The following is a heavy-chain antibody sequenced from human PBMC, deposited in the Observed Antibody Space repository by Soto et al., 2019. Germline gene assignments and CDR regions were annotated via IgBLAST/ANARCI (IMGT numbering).Heavy chain of an antibody. CDR2: VTSSPSSM. Sequence: GGSLILSCAASGFTFSGFSMNWVRQAPGKGLEWVSSVTSSPSSMFYADSVKGRFTISRDDAKDSLFLQMNSLRADDTAVYYCAREADFASSGYVLDYWGLGTLVTVSS. J-gene: IGHJ4*02. V-gene: IGHV3-21*01. CDR1: GFTFSGFS. D-gene: IGHD3-22*01. CDR3: AREADFASSGYVLDY.